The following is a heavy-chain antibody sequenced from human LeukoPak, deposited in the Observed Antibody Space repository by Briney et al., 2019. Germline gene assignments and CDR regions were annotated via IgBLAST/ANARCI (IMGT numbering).Heavy chain of an antibody. CDR3: TTDSDGDYDFDY. Sequence: GGSLRLSCAASGFTFSSYAMSWVRQAPGKGLEWVSAISGSGGSTYYADSVKGRFTISRDNSKNTLYLQMNSLRAEDTAVYYCTTDSDGDYDFDYWGQGTLVTVSS. J-gene: IGHJ4*02. CDR2: ISGSGGST. V-gene: IGHV3-23*01. D-gene: IGHD4-17*01. CDR1: GFTFSSYA.